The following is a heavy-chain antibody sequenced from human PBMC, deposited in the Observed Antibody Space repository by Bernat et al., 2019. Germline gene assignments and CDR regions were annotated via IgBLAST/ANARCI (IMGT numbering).Heavy chain of an antibody. V-gene: IGHV3-23*01. CDR1: GFTFSSYA. J-gene: IGHJ4*02. CDR3: AKVPRSITGMVFYFDY. Sequence: EVQLLESGGGLVQPGGSPRLSCAASGFTFSSYAMSWVRQAPGKGLEWVSAISGSGGSTYYADSVKGRFTISRDNSKNTLYLQMNSLRAEDTAVYYCAKVPRSITGMVFYFDYWGQGTLVTVSS. CDR2: ISGSGGST. D-gene: IGHD1-20*01.